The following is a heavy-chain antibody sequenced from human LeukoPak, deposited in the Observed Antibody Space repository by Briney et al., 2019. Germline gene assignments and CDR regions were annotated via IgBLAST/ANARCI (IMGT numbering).Heavy chain of an antibody. Sequence: SGGSLRLSCSASGFTFSSSSMNWVRQAPGKGLEWVSSISSSSTYIYYADSVKGRFTISRDNAENPLYLQMNSLRAEDTAVYYCARDRSGGYDILTGYYSFTDCWGQGTLVTVSS. CDR3: ARDRSGGYDILTGYYSFTDC. V-gene: IGHV3-21*01. CDR2: ISSSSTYI. D-gene: IGHD3-9*01. CDR1: GFTFSSSS. J-gene: IGHJ4*02.